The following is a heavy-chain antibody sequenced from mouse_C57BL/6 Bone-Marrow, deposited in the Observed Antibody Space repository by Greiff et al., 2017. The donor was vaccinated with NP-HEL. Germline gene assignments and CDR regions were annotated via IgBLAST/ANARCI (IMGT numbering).Heavy chain of an antibody. CDR3: TRDWYYGSPY. Sequence: VKLMESGAELVRPGASVTLSCKASGYTFTDYEMHWVKQTPVHGLEWIGAIDPETGGTAYNQKFKGKAILTADKSSSTAYMELRSLTSEDSAVYYCTRDWYYGSPYWGQGTTLTVSS. CDR1: GYTFTDYE. V-gene: IGHV1-15*01. J-gene: IGHJ2*01. CDR2: IDPETGGT. D-gene: IGHD1-1*01.